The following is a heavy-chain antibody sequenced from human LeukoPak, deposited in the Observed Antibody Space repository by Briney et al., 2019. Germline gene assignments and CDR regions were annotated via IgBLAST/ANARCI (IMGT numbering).Heavy chain of an antibody. Sequence: GGSLRLSCAASGFTVSSNYMSWVRQAPGKGLEWVSIIYSGGGLSYADSVKGRFTISRDNFKNTVHLRMNSLRAEDTAVYYCGRVRNGDYYYAMDVWGQGTTVTVSS. D-gene: IGHD1-1*01. CDR2: IYSGGGL. V-gene: IGHV3-53*01. J-gene: IGHJ6*02. CDR1: GFTVSSNY. CDR3: GRVRNGDYYYAMDV.